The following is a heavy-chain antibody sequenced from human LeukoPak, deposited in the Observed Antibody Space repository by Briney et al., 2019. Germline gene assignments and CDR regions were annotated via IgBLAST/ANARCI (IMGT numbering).Heavy chain of an antibody. D-gene: IGHD3-9*01. J-gene: IGHJ4*02. Sequence: PSETLSLTCTVSGGSISSYYWSWIRQPAGKGLEWIGRIYTSGSTNYNPSLKSRVTISVDTSKNQFSLKLSSVTAADTAVYYCARVRPYYDILTGYSFDYWGQGTLVTVSS. CDR3: ARVRPYYDILTGYSFDY. CDR2: IYTSGST. V-gene: IGHV4-4*07. CDR1: GGSISSYY.